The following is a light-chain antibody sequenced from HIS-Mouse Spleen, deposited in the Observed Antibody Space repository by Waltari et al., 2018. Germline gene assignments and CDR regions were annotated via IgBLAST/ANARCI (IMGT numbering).Light chain of an antibody. Sequence: EIVFTQSPATLSLSPGERAPLPCRASQSVSSYLAWYQQKPGQAPRLLIYDASNRATGIPARFSGSGSGTDFTLTISSLEPEDFAVYYCQQRSNWPPTFGQGTKVEIK. CDR3: QQRSNWPPT. V-gene: IGKV3-11*01. CDR1: QSVSSY. J-gene: IGKJ1*01. CDR2: DAS.